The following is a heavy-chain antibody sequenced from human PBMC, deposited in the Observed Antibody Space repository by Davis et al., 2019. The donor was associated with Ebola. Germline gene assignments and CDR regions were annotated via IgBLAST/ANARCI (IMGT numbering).Heavy chain of an antibody. CDR3: ARIIHYYGSGSYRLLIDY. D-gene: IGHD3-10*01. J-gene: IGHJ4*02. CDR2: IYWDDDK. V-gene: IGHV2-5*02. CDR1: GFSLSTRGVG. Sequence: SGPTLVKPTQTLTLTCTFSGFSLSTRGVGVGWIRQPPGKALEWLALIYWDDDKRYSPSLKTRLTISKDTSKNQVVLTMTNMDPVDTATYYCARIIHYYGSGSYRLLIDYWGQGTLVTVSS.